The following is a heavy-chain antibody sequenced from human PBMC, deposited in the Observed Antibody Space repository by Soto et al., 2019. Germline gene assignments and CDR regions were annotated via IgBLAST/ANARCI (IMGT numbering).Heavy chain of an antibody. Sequence: SETLSLTCTVSGGSISSYYWSWIRQPPGKGLEWIGYIYYSGSTNYNPSLKSRVTISVDTSKNQFSLKLSSVTAADTAVYYCARHKGYSSGWYSFDYWGQGTLVTVSS. D-gene: IGHD6-19*01. CDR2: IYYSGST. CDR1: GGSISSYY. CDR3: ARHKGYSSGWYSFDY. J-gene: IGHJ4*02. V-gene: IGHV4-59*08.